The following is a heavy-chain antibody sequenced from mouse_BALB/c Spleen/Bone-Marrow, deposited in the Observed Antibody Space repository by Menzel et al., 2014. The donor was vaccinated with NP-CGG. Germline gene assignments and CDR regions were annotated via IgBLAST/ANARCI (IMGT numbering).Heavy chain of an antibody. D-gene: IGHD2-3*01. Sequence: VKVVESGPGLVAPSQSPSITCTVSGFSLTSYGVHWVRQPPGKGLEWLGVIWAGGSTNYNSALMSRLSISKDNSKSQVFLKMNSLQTDDTAMYYCAREDLGWLLPNWGQGTTLTVSS. V-gene: IGHV2-9*02. J-gene: IGHJ2*01. CDR2: IWAGGST. CDR3: AREDLGWLLPN. CDR1: GFSLTSYG.